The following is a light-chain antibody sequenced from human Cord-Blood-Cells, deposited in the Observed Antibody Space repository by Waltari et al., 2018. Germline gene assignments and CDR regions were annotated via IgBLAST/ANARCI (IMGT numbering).Light chain of an antibody. CDR2: AAS. J-gene: IGKJ2*03. CDR1: QSISSY. CDR3: QQSYTAPYS. V-gene: IGKV1-39*01. Sequence: DIQMTPSPSSLSASVGDRVTLTCRASQSISSYLNLYQQKPGKAPKLLIYAASSLQSGVPSRFSCSGSATDFTLTISTLQPEDFATYYCQQSYTAPYSFGQGTKLEIK.